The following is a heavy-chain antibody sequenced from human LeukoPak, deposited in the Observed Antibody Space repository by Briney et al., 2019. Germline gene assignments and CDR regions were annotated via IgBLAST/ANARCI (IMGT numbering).Heavy chain of an antibody. Sequence: GGSLRLSCAAPGFSFSTSPMHCVRQAPGKGLECVSAISTDGGATYYADSVRDRFTISRDNSKNTLYLQMGSLRVEDMAVYYCARRSGGYDYWGQGTLVTVSS. D-gene: IGHD3-22*01. CDR1: GFSFSTSP. CDR3: ARRSGGYDY. CDR2: ISTDGGAT. J-gene: IGHJ4*02. V-gene: IGHV3-64*02.